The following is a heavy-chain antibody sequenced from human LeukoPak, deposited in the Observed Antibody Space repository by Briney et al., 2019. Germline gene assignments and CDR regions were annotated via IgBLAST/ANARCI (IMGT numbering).Heavy chain of an antibody. Sequence: GGSLRLSCAASGFTFTNYGMHWVRQAPGKGLEWVAFIGYDGSNKYYADSVKGRFTVSRDKSKNTLYLQMNSLRTEDTAVYYCAKSLYYKDRSGYPAWGQGTLVTISS. V-gene: IGHV3-30*02. D-gene: IGHD3-22*01. J-gene: IGHJ5*02. CDR3: AKSLYYKDRSGYPA. CDR1: GFTFTNYG. CDR2: IGYDGSNK.